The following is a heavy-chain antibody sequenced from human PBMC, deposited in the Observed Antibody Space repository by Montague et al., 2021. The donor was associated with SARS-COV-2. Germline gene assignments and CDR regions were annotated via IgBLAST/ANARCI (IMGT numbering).Heavy chain of an antibody. V-gene: IGHV4-59*01. J-gene: IGHJ6*02. CDR2: IYYSGST. D-gene: IGHD3-10*01. CDR1: IGSISSYY. Sequence: SETLSLTCTVSIGSISSYYWSWIRQPPGKGLEWIGNIYYSGSTNYNPSLKSRVTISVDTSKNQFSLKLSSVTAADTAVYYCARSAFSVSRRKGLWGVSSVGSFSMDVWGQGTTVTVSS. CDR3: ARSAFSVSRRKGLWGVSSVGSFSMDV.